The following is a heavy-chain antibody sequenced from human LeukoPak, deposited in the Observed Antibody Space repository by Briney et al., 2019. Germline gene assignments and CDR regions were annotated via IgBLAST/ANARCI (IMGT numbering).Heavy chain of an antibody. Sequence: GGSLRLSCVASGFPFSSYWMTWVRQAPGKGLEWVSGISGSGGSTYYADSVKGRFTISRDNSKNTLYLQMNSLRAEDTAVYYCAKGEQGVDYWGQGTLVTVSS. V-gene: IGHV3-23*01. CDR1: GFPFSSYW. CDR3: AKGEQGVDY. J-gene: IGHJ4*02. CDR2: ISGSGGST. D-gene: IGHD1/OR15-1a*01.